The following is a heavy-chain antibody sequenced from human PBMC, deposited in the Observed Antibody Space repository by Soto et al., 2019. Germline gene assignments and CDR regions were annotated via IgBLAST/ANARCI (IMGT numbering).Heavy chain of an antibody. V-gene: IGHV3-72*01. CDR2: TRNKANSYTT. Sequence: LRLSCAASGFTFSDHYMDWVRQAPGKGLEWVGRTRNKANSYTTEYAASVKGRFTISRDDSKNSLYLQMNSLKTEDTAVYYCARAPHNSGIAALHYFDYWGQGTLVTVSS. CDR3: ARAPHNSGIAALHYFDY. D-gene: IGHD6-6*01. J-gene: IGHJ4*02. CDR1: GFTFSDHY.